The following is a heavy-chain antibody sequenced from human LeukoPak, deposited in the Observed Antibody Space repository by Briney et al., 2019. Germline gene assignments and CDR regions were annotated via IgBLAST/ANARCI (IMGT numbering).Heavy chain of an antibody. CDR1: GFTLSSYA. Sequence: GGSLRLSCAASGFTLSSYAMSWVRQAPGKGLDWVSAISGSGGNTYYADSVKGRFTISRDNSKDTLYPQMNSLRAEDTAVYYCAKDQCGGNPQYYFDYWGQGTLVTVSS. V-gene: IGHV3-23*01. CDR2: ISGSGGNT. D-gene: IGHD4-23*01. CDR3: AKDQCGGNPQYYFDY. J-gene: IGHJ4*02.